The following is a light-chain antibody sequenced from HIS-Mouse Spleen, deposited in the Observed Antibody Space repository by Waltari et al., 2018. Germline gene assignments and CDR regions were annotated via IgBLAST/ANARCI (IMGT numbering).Light chain of an antibody. CDR1: RSDVGSYNL. Sequence: QSALTQPASASGSPGQSITISCTGTRSDVGSYNLFSWYQQHPGKAPKLMIYEGSKRPSGVSNRFSGSKSGNTASLTISGLQAEDEADYYCCSYAGSSTWVFGGGTKLTVL. J-gene: IGLJ3*02. CDR3: CSYAGSSTWV. CDR2: EGS. V-gene: IGLV2-23*01.